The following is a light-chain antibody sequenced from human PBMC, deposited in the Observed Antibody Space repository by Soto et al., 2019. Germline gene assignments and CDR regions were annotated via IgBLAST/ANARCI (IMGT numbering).Light chain of an antibody. V-gene: IGLV1-47*01. CDR2: MNN. CDR1: RSNIGSSI. J-gene: IGLJ3*02. CDR3: VAWDDDLRARV. Sequence: QSVLTQPPSLSGTPGQTVTISCSGSRSNIGSSIVHWYQQLPGTAPKHLIYMNNQRPSGVPDRFSGSKSGTSASLVISGLRSEDEADYYCVAWDDDLRARVFGGGTKVTV.